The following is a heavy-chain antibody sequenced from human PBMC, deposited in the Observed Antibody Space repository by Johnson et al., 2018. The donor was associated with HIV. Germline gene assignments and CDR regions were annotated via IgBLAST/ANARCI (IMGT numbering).Heavy chain of an antibody. CDR2: ISFDGSNK. CDR1: GFTFSTYG. Sequence: QVQLVESGGGVVQPGRSLRLSCAASGFTFSTYGMHWVRQAPGKGLEWVAVISFDGSNKNYADSVKGRFTISRDNSKSTLYLQMNSLRAEDTAVYYCATRITMVQGVIKGDAFDIWGQGTMVTVSS. J-gene: IGHJ3*02. D-gene: IGHD3-10*01. V-gene: IGHV3-30*03. CDR3: ATRITMVQGVIKGDAFDI.